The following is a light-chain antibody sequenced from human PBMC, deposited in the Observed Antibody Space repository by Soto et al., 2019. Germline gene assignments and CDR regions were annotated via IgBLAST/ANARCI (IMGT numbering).Light chain of an antibody. CDR1: SNDVGIYNY. Sequence: QSVLTQPRSVSGSPGQSVTISCTGTSNDVGIYNYVSWYQQHPDKAPQLMIYDVSNRPSGVPDRFSGSKSGNTASLTISGLQAEDEADYYCCSYAGTYTYVLGTGTKVTVL. J-gene: IGLJ1*01. CDR2: DVS. CDR3: CSYAGTYTYV. V-gene: IGLV2-11*01.